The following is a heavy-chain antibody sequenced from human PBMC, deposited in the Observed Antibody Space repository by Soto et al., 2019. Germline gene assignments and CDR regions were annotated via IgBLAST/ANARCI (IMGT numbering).Heavy chain of an antibody. Sequence: GGSLSLSCAASGFTFSSYGMHWVRQAPGKGLEWVAVISYDGSNKYYADSVKGRFTISRDNSKNTLYLQMNSLRAEDTAVYYCAKDELLWFGELSPFDYWGQGTLVTVSS. J-gene: IGHJ4*02. V-gene: IGHV3-30*18. CDR1: GFTFSSYG. CDR3: AKDELLWFGELSPFDY. CDR2: ISYDGSNK. D-gene: IGHD3-10*01.